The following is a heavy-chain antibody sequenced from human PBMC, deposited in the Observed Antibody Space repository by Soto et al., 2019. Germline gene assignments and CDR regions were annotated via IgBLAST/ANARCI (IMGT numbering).Heavy chain of an antibody. CDR3: AREDNNPTY. Sequence: PSETLSLTCAVSGGSISSSNWWSWVRQPPGKGLEWVSFIYSGGNTYYADSVKGRFTISRDNAKNTLYLQMNSLGAEDTAVYYCAREDNNPTYWGLGTLVTVSS. D-gene: IGHD1-20*01. V-gene: IGHV3-66*01. J-gene: IGHJ4*02. CDR2: IYSGGNT. CDR1: GGSISSSNW.